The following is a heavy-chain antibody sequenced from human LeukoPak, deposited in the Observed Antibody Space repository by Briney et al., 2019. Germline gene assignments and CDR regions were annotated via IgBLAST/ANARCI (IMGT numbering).Heavy chain of an antibody. D-gene: IGHD2-21*02. CDR3: AREYSERRGYWGNWFDP. CDR2: IIPIFGTA. V-gene: IGHV1-69*13. Sequence: SVKVSCKASGGTFSSHAISWVRQAPGQGLEWVGGIIPIFGTANYAQKFQGRVTITADESTSTAYMELSSLRSEDTAVYYCAREYSERRGYWGNWFDPWGQGTLVTVSS. CDR1: GGTFSSHA. J-gene: IGHJ5*02.